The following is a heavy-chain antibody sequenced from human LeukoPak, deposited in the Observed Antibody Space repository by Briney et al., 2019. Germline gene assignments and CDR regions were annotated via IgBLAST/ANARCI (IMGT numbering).Heavy chain of an antibody. V-gene: IGHV3-9*01. Sequence: PGGSLRLSCAASGFTFDDYAMHWVRQAPGKGLEWVPGISWNSGSIGYADSVKGRFTISRDNAKNSLYLQMNSLRAEDTALYYCAKLSPYYGDYAGAWDYWGQEPWSPSPQ. CDR3: AKLSPYYGDYAGAWDY. CDR1: GFTFDDYA. J-gene: IGHJ4*01. D-gene: IGHD4-17*01. CDR2: ISWNSGSI.